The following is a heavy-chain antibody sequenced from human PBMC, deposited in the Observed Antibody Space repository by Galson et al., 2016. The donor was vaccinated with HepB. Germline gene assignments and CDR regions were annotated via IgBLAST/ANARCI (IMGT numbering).Heavy chain of an antibody. J-gene: IGHJ4*02. CDR3: ARVRGSAAAGR. D-gene: IGHD6-13*01. V-gene: IGHV4-31*03. Sequence: TLSLTCTVSGGSISSGGYYWSRVRQHPGKGLEWIGYIHYSGSAYYNPSLKSRVTISVDTSKNQFSLKLNSVTAADTAVYYCARVRGSAAAGRWGQGTLVTVSS. CDR1: GGSISSGGYY. CDR2: IHYSGSA.